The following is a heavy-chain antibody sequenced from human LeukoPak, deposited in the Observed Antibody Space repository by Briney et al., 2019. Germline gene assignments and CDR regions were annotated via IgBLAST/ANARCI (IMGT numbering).Heavy chain of an antibody. CDR1: GFTFSNFW. CDR2: IKQDGSQK. V-gene: IGHV3-7*05. J-gene: IGHJ4*02. D-gene: IGHD6-19*01. CDR3: VAGTTY. Sequence: GGSLRLSCAASGFTFSNFWMTWVRQAQGKGLEWVAIIKQDGSQKYYVDSVKGRFTISRDNARNSLYLQMNSLRAEDTAVYWAVAGTTYWGQGTLVTVSS.